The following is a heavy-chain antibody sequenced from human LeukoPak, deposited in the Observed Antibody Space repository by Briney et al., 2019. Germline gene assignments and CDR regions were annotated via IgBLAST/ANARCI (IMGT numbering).Heavy chain of an antibody. J-gene: IGHJ5*02. CDR3: ANSPDSGGLGP. CDR1: GYTFTNFG. Sequence: ASVKVSCKASGYTFTNFGISWVRQAPGQALEWMGWITPFNGNTNYAQKFQDRVTITRDRSMSTAYTELSSLKSEDTAMYYCANSPDSGGLGPWGQGTLVTVSS. D-gene: IGHD3-10*01. CDR2: ITPFNGNT. V-gene: IGHV1-45*02.